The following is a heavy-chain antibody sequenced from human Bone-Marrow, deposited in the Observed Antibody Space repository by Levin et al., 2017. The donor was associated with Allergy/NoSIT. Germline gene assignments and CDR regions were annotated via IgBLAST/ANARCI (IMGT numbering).Heavy chain of an antibody. CDR3: ARGSSAITPRVYYYLDV. Sequence: SETLSLTCTVSGDSFSSLNYYWTWIRQSPGKGLEWIGRILYTGSAVYNPSLESRVTISVDTSKNQFSLRLTSVTAADTAVYYCARGSSAITPRVYYYLDVWGKGTTVTVSS. CDR2: ILYTGSA. V-gene: IGHV4-61*01. D-gene: IGHD4-23*01. CDR1: GDSFSSLNYY. J-gene: IGHJ6*03.